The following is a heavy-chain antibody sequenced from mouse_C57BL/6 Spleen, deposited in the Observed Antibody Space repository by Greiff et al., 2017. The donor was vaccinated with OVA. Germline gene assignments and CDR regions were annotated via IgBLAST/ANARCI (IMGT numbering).Heavy chain of an antibody. V-gene: IGHV5-17*01. D-gene: IGHD1-1*01. Sequence: EVQLVESGGGLVKPGGSLKLSCAASGFTFSDYGMHWVRQAPEKGLEWVAYISSGSSTIYYADTVKGRFTISRDNAKNTLFLQMTSLRSEDTAMYCCARKIYYYGSSSFYYAMDYWGQGTSVTVSS. CDR3: ARKIYYYGSSSFYYAMDY. CDR2: ISSGSSTI. J-gene: IGHJ4*01. CDR1: GFTFSDYG.